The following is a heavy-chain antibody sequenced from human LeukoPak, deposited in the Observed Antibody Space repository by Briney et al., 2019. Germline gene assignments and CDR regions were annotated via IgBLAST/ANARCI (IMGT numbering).Heavy chain of an antibody. Sequence: SQTLSLTCAVSGGSISSGGYSWSWIRQPPGKGLEWIGYIYHSGSTYYNPSLKSRVTISVDRSKNQFSLKLSSVTAADTAVYYCARRRYDYVWGSYPTHFDYWGQGTLVTVSS. J-gene: IGHJ4*02. CDR2: IYHSGST. D-gene: IGHD3-16*01. CDR3: ARRRYDYVWGSYPTHFDY. CDR1: GGSISSGGYS. V-gene: IGHV4-30-2*01.